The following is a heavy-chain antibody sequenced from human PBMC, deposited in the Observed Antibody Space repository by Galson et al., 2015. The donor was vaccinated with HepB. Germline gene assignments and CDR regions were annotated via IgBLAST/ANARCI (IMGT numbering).Heavy chain of an antibody. J-gene: IGHJ4*02. V-gene: IGHV4-4*02. CDR3: ARVLVMITFGGLTYYFDY. CDR1: GGSISSNNW. CDR2: IYHSGST. Sequence: SEPLSLTCAVSGGSISSNNWWSWVRQPPGKGLEWIGEIYHSGSTNYNPSLKSRVTISVDKSKNQFSLKLSSVTAADTAVYYCARVLVMITFGGLTYYFDYWGQGTLVTVSS. D-gene: IGHD3-16*01.